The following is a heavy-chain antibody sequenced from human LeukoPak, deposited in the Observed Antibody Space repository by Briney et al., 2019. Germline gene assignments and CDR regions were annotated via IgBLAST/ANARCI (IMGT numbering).Heavy chain of an antibody. V-gene: IGHV4-39*01. D-gene: IGHD3-22*01. Sequence: SETLSLTCTVSGGSISSSSYYWGWTRQPPGKGLEWLGSIYYSGSTYYNPSLKSRVTISVDTSKNQFSLKLSSVTAADTAVYYCARLRNKNYYDSSGYYYSDFDYWGQGTLVTVSS. CDR2: IYYSGST. CDR1: GGSISSSSYY. J-gene: IGHJ4*02. CDR3: ARLRNKNYYDSSGYYYSDFDY.